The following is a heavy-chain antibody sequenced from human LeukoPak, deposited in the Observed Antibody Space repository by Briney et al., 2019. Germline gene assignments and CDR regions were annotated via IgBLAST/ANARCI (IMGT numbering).Heavy chain of an antibody. CDR2: ISYDGSNK. CDR3: ARDGSWLDYGLLGY. J-gene: IGHJ4*02. V-gene: IGHV3-33*05. CDR1: GFTFSSYG. D-gene: IGHD4-17*01. Sequence: GGSLRLSCAASGFTFSSYGMHWVRQAPGKGLEWVAVISYDGSNKYYADSVKGRFTISRDNAKNTLYLQMNSLRAEDTAVYYCARDGSWLDYGLLGYWGQGTLVTVSS.